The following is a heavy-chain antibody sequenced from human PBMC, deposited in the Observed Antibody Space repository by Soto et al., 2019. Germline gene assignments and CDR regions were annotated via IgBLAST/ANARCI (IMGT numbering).Heavy chain of an antibody. J-gene: IGHJ2*01. CDR3: ARVVITNWYFDL. CDR1: GGSISSGGYY. CDR2: IYYSGST. Sequence: PSETLSLTCTVSGGSISSGGYYWSWIRQHPGKGLEWIGYIYYSGSTYYNPSLKSRVTISVDTSKNQFSLKLSSVTAADTAVYYCARVVITNWYFDLWGRGTLVTVSS. V-gene: IGHV4-31*03. D-gene: IGHD3-22*01.